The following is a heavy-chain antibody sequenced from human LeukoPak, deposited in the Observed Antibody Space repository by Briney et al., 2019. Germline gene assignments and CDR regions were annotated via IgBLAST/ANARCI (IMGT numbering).Heavy chain of an antibody. CDR3: VKVSSTVGATYFDY. D-gene: IGHD1-26*01. J-gene: IGHJ4*02. CDR1: GFAFSSYA. CDR2: ITNNGGTT. V-gene: IGHV3-64D*06. Sequence: GRSLRLSCSASGFAFSSYAMHWVRQAPGKGLEYLSGITNNGGTTYHADSVKGRFTISRDNSKNTLYFQMSSLRAEDTAVYYCVKVSSTVGATYFDYWGQGTLVTVSP.